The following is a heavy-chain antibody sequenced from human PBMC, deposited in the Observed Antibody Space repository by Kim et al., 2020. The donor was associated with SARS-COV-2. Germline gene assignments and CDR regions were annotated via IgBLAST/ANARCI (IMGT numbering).Heavy chain of an antibody. D-gene: IGHD3-22*01. V-gene: IGHV4-34*01. CDR1: GGSFSGYY. CDR3: ARGSRYYYDSSGYYP. Sequence: SETLSLTCAVYGGSFSGYYWSWIRQPPGKGMAWIGEINHSGSTNYNPSLKSRVTISVDTSKNQFSLKLSSVTAADTAVYYCARGSRYYYDSSGYYPFGQGTLVTVSS. J-gene: IGHJ5*02. CDR2: INHSGST.